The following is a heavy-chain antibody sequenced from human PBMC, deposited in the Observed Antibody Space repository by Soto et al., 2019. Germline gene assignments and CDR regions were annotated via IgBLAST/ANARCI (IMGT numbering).Heavy chain of an antibody. V-gene: IGHV1-46*01. CDR1: GYTFTHYY. Sequence: QVQLVQSGAEVKKPGASVKVSCNASGYTFTHYYIHWVRQAPGQGLEWMGMINPSGGSTDYAQKFQGRVTMTTDTSTTTVYMELSSLRSDDTAVYYCARPPFPGCINGVCYPCDHWGQGTLVTVSS. CDR2: INPSGGST. J-gene: IGHJ4*02. CDR3: ARPPFPGCINGVCYPCDH. D-gene: IGHD2-8*01.